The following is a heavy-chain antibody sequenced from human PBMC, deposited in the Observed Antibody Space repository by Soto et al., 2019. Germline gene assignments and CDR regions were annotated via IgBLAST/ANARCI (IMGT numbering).Heavy chain of an antibody. D-gene: IGHD4-4*01. CDR3: ARRTTVIQFDY. Sequence: PSETLSLTCAVYGGSFSGYYWSWIRQPPGKGLEWIGEINHSGSTNYNPSLKSRVTISVDTSKNQFSLKLSSVTAADTAVYYCARRTTVIQFDYRGQITLVPVST. V-gene: IGHV4-34*01. J-gene: IGHJ4*02. CDR1: GGSFSGYY. CDR2: INHSGST.